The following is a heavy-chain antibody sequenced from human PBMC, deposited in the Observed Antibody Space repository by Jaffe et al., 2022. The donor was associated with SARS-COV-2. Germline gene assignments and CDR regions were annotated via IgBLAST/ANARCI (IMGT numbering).Heavy chain of an antibody. D-gene: IGHD2-2*01. CDR3: ARDAIGGVVPADSGVDGMDV. J-gene: IGHJ6*02. Sequence: EVQLVESGGGLVQPGGSLRLSCAASGFTFSSYSMNWVRQAPGKGLEWVSYISSSSSTIYYADSVKGRFTISRDNAKNSLYLQMNSLRDEDTAVYYCARDAIGGVVPADSGVDGMDVWGQGTTVTVSS. CDR1: GFTFSSYS. CDR2: ISSSSSTI. V-gene: IGHV3-48*02.